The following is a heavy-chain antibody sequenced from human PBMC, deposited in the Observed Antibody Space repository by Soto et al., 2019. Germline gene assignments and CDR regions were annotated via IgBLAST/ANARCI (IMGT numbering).Heavy chain of an antibody. CDR1: GFTFSSYA. D-gene: IGHD4-17*01. J-gene: IGHJ4*02. V-gene: IGHV3-23*01. CDR3: AKDLIRYGCNSRHLGYYFDY. CDR2: ISGSGGST. Sequence: GGSLRLSCAASGFTFSSYAMSWVRQAPGKGLEWVSAISGSGGSTYYADSVKGRFTISRDNSKNTLYLQMNSLRAEDTAVYYCAKDLIRYGCNSRHLGYYFDYWGQGTLVTVSS.